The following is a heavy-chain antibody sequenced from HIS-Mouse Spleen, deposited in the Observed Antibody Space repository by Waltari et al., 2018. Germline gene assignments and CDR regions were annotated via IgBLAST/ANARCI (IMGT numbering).Heavy chain of an antibody. Sequence: CAASGFTFSSYSMNWVRQAPGKGLEWVSSISSSSSYIYYADSVKGRFTSSRDNAKNSLYLQMNSLRAEDTAVYYCARGPGYSYGTTDYYYYGMDVWGQGTTVTVSS. V-gene: IGHV3-21*01. J-gene: IGHJ6*02. CDR3: ARGPGYSYGTTDYYYYGMDV. CDR1: GFTFSSYS. CDR2: ISSSSSYI. D-gene: IGHD5-18*01.